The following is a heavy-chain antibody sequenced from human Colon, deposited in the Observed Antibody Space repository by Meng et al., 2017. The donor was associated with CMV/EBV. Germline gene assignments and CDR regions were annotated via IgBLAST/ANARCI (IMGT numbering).Heavy chain of an antibody. Sequence: CKASGYPFTDYAISWVRQAPGQGLEWMGWISPYDGKINYARKFQGRVTMTTDTSTSTAYMELRSLRSDDTAMYYCSRDPYNKNWFDPWGQGTLVTVSS. CDR1: GYPFTDYA. CDR3: SRDPYNKNWFDP. D-gene: IGHD5-24*01. J-gene: IGHJ5*02. CDR2: ISPYDGKI. V-gene: IGHV1-18*01.